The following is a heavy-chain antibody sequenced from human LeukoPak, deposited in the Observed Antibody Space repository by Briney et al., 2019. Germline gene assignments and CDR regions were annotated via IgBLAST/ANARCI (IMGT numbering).Heavy chain of an antibody. CDR2: ISCDGSNK. CDR3: AKSGVLRYFDWLFDY. J-gene: IGHJ4*02. V-gene: IGHV3-30*18. CDR1: GFTFSSYG. D-gene: IGHD3-9*01. Sequence: GRSLRLSCAASGFTFSSYGMHWVRQAPGKGLEWVAVISCDGSNKYYADSVKGRFTISRDNSKNTLYLQMNSLRAEDTAVYYCAKSGVLRYFDWLFDYWGQGTLVTVSS.